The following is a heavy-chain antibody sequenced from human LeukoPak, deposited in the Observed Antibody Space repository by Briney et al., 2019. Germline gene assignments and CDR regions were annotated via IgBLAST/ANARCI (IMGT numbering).Heavy chain of an antibody. CDR3: ARDSGSYQD. Sequence: GGSLRLSCATSGFRFTAYYMNWVRQAPGKGLEYISYISGTGSDIIYADSVKGRFTISRDNAKNSLYLQMNSLRAEDTAVYYCARDSGSYQDWGQGTLVTVSS. V-gene: IGHV3-11*01. CDR2: ISGTGSDI. J-gene: IGHJ4*02. D-gene: IGHD1-26*01. CDR1: GFRFTAYY.